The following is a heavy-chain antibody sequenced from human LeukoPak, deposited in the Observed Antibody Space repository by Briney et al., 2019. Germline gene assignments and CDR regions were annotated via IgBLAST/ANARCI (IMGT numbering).Heavy chain of an antibody. Sequence: ASVRVSCEASGYTFTGYYMHWVRQAPGQGLEWMGWINPNSGGTNYAQKFQGRVTMTRDTSISTAYMELSRLRSDDTAVYYCARALSIAAADQLSHGYWGQGTLVTVSS. V-gene: IGHV1-2*02. J-gene: IGHJ4*02. D-gene: IGHD6-13*01. CDR3: ARALSIAAADQLSHGY. CDR2: INPNSGGT. CDR1: GYTFTGYY.